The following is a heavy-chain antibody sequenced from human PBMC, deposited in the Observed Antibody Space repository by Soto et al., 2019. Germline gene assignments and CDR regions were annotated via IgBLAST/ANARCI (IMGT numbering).Heavy chain of an antibody. CDR3: ARWGKGAARQITGLDY. V-gene: IGHV3-13*01. Sequence: GGSLRLSCAASGFTFSSYDMHWVRQATGKGLEWVSAIGTAGDTYYPGSVKGRFTISRENAKNSLYLQMNSLRAGDTAVYYCARWGKGAARQITGLDYWGQGTLVTVSS. CDR1: GFTFSSYD. D-gene: IGHD6-6*01. CDR2: IGTAGDT. J-gene: IGHJ4*02.